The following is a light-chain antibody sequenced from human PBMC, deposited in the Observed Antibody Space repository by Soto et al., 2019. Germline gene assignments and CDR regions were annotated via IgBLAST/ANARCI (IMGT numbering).Light chain of an antibody. CDR3: RHRMNWPLT. CDR1: QYINTR. CDR2: DAS. V-gene: IGKV3-11*01. J-gene: IGKJ5*01. Sequence: EIVLTQSPATLSSFPGDRVTLSCRASQYINTRLAWYQHRPGQAPRLLIFDASSRASGIPARFSGSGSGTDFTLTISSLEPEDVAVYFCRHRMNWPLTFGQGTRLEIK.